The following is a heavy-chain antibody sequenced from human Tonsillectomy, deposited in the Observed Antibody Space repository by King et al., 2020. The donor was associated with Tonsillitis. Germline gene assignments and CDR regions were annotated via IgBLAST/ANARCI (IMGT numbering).Heavy chain of an antibody. CDR2: ISYDGSNK. CDR3: AKDHGYGDSYDYFDF. CDR1: GFTFSSYG. D-gene: IGHD4-17*01. V-gene: IGHV3-30*18. Sequence: VQLVESGGGVVQPGRSLRFSCAASGFTFSSYGMHWVRQAPGKGLEWVALISYDGSNKYYADSVKGRFTISRDNSKNTLYLQMNSLRAEDTAVYYCAKDHGYGDSYDYFDFWGQGTLVTVPS. J-gene: IGHJ4*02.